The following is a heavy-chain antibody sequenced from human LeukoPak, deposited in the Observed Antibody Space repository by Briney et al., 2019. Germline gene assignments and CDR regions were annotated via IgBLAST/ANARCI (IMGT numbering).Heavy chain of an antibody. J-gene: IGHJ2*01. V-gene: IGHV4-59*01. CDR2: IYSSGTT. CDR3: AKDDSGFWYFDL. CDR1: GGSISNYY. Sequence: SETLSLTCTVSGGSISNYYWSWIRQPPGKGLEWIGYIYSSGTTNYNPSLKSRVTISVDTSKNQFSLKLTSVTAADTAAYYCAKDDSGFWYFDLWGRGTLVTVSS. D-gene: IGHD3-10*01.